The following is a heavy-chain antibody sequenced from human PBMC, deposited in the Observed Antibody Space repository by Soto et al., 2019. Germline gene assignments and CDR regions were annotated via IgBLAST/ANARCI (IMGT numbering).Heavy chain of an antibody. CDR2: IWYDGSNK. V-gene: IGHV3-33*01. Sequence: QVQLVESGGGVVQPGRSLRLSCAASGFTFSSYGMHWVRQAPGKGLEWVAVIWYDGSNKYYADSVKGRFTISRDNSKNTLYLQMNSLRAEDTAVYYCARDPYPELGTVTTCGFDYWGQGNLVTVSS. J-gene: IGHJ4*02. CDR1: GFTFSSYG. D-gene: IGHD4-17*01. CDR3: ARDPYPELGTVTTCGFDY.